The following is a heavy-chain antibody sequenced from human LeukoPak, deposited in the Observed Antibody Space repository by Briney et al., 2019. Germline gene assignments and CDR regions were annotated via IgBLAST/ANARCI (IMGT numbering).Heavy chain of an antibody. D-gene: IGHD5-12*01. CDR2: ISDSGRT. CDR3: ARHVELGSGYEVYFDY. Sequence: SETLSLTCTVSTGSISGYYWSWIRQPPGKGLEWIGYISDSGRTNSIPSLKSRVTMSVDTSERQISLRLSSVTAADTAVYYCARHVELGSGYEVYFDYWGQGTLVTVS. CDR1: TGSISGYY. J-gene: IGHJ4*02. V-gene: IGHV4-59*08.